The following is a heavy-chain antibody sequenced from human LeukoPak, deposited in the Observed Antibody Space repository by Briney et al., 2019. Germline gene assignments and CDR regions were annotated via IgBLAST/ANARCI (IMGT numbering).Heavy chain of an antibody. Sequence: PSETLSLTCAVSGGSISSSSYYWGWIRQPPGKGLEWIGSIYYSGSTYYNPSLKSRVTISVDTSKNQFSLKLSSVTAADTAVYYCARHRLYGDSPFDYWGQGTLVTVSS. CDR2: IYYSGST. V-gene: IGHV4-39*01. CDR1: GGSISSSSYY. J-gene: IGHJ4*02. CDR3: ARHRLYGDSPFDY. D-gene: IGHD4-17*01.